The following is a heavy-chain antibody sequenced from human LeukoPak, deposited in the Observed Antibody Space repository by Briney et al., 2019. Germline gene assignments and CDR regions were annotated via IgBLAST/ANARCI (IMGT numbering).Heavy chain of an antibody. CDR2: IYYSGST. J-gene: IGHJ4*02. Sequence: PSETLSLTCTVSGGSISSYYWSWIRQPPGKGLEWIGYIYYSGSTNYNPSLKSRVTISVDTSKNQFSLRLSSVTAADTAVYYCASRSYSYGYNYWGQGNLVTVSS. CDR1: GGSISSYY. CDR3: ASRSYSYGYNY. V-gene: IGHV4-59*01. D-gene: IGHD5-18*01.